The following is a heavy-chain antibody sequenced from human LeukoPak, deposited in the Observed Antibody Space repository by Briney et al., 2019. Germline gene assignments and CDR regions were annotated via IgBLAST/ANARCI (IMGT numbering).Heavy chain of an antibody. V-gene: IGHV3-74*01. CDR1: GFTFSSYW. CDR3: ARGRPHGNDY. CDR2: IASDGSST. D-gene: IGHD4-23*01. Sequence: LAGGSLRLSCAASGFTFSSYWMNWVCQAPGKGLVWVSRIASDGSSTTYADSVKGRFSISRNNAKNTLYLQMNSLRVEDTAVYYCARGRPHGNDYWGQGTLVTVSS. J-gene: IGHJ4*02.